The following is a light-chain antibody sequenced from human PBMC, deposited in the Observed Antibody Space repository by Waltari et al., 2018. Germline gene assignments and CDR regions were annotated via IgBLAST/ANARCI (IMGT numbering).Light chain of an antibody. CDR1: QGISSR. J-gene: IGKJ2*01. V-gene: IGKV1-12*01. Sequence: DIQMTQSPSFVSASVGDRVTIPCRASQGISSRLAWYQQKPGKAPKLLIYTASTLQSGVPSRFSGSGSGTEFTLIITTLQPEDFATYFCLQAYSFPRTFGQGTKLEIK. CDR2: TAS. CDR3: LQAYSFPRT.